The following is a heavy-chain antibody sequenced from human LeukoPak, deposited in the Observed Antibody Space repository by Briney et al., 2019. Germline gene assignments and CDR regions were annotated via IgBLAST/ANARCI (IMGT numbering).Heavy chain of an antibody. CDR3: AKELYDFWSGYSPLYFDY. CDR2: SSSYI. Sequence: SSSYIYYADSVKGRFTISRDNSKNTLYLQMNSLRAEDTAVYYCAKELYDFWSGYSPLYFDYWGQGTLVTVSS. D-gene: IGHD3-3*01. V-gene: IGHV3-21*01. J-gene: IGHJ4*02.